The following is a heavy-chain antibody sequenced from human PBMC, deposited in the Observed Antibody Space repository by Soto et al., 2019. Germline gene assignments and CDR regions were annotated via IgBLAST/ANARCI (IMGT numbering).Heavy chain of an antibody. Sequence: EVQLVESGGALVQPGGSLRLSCAASGFTVSSSFMSWVRQAPGKGLEWVSVIYSGGSTYYADSVKGRFTISRDNSKNTLYLQMNSLRAGDTAVYYCGRYFSSWGQGTLVTVS. CDR2: IYSGGST. D-gene: IGHD3-9*01. CDR3: GRYFSS. V-gene: IGHV3-66*01. CDR1: GFTVSSSF. J-gene: IGHJ5*02.